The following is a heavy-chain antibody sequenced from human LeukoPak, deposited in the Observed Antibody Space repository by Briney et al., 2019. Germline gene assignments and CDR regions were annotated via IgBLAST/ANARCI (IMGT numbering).Heavy chain of an antibody. CDR3: ARVIQDYDFWSGYYPSDY. CDR2: ISAYNGNT. J-gene: IGHJ4*02. D-gene: IGHD3-3*01. V-gene: IGHV1-18*01. CDR1: GYTFTSYG. Sequence: ASVKVSCKASGYTFTSYGISWVRQAPGQGLEWMGWISAYNGNTNYAQKLQGRVTMTTDTSTSTAYMELRSLRSDDTAVYYCARVIQDYDFWSGYYPSDYWGQGTLVTVSS.